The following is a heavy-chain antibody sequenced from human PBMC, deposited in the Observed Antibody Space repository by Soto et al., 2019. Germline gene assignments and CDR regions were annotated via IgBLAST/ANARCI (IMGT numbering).Heavy chain of an antibody. D-gene: IGHD1-1*01. J-gene: IGHJ4*02. Sequence: EVQLVESGGGLVQPGGSLRLSCAASGFTFSSYSMNWGRQATGKGLEWVSYISSSSSTIYYADSVKGRFTISRDKAKNSLYLERTSLRAEDTAVYDCARDVNCGLFAYWGQGTLVPVSS. V-gene: IGHV3-48*01. CDR1: GFTFSSYS. CDR2: ISSSSSTI. CDR3: ARDVNCGLFAY.